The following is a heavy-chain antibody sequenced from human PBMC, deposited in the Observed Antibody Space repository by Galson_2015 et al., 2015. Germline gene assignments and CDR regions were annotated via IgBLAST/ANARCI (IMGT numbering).Heavy chain of an antibody. D-gene: IGHD2-15*01. CDR1: GFTFSSFW. CDR3: ARGVGVAD. J-gene: IGHJ4*02. Sequence: SLRLSCAASGFTFSSFWMSWVRQAPGKGLEWVANIKLDGSDKYYVDSVKGRFTIFRDNAKNSLYLQMNSLRAEDTAMYYCARGVGVADWGQGTLVTVSS. CDR2: IKLDGSDK. V-gene: IGHV3-7*01.